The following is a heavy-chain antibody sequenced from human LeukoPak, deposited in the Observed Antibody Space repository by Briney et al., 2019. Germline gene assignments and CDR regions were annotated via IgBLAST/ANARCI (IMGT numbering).Heavy chain of an antibody. D-gene: IGHD5-18*01. CDR3: ARDKADTAVDY. CDR1: GFTFSDYY. CDR2: ISSSGSTI. J-gene: IGHJ4*02. V-gene: IGHV3-11*01. Sequence: GGSLRLSCAASGFTFSDYYMSWIRQAPGKGLEWVSYISSSGSTIYYADSVKGRFTISRDNAKNSLYLQMNSLRAENTAVYYCARDKADTAVDYWGQGTLVTVSS.